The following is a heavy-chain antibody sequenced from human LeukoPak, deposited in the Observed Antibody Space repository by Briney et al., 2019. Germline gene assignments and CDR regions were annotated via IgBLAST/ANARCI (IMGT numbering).Heavy chain of an antibody. Sequence: PRGSMRLSCAASGFTFDDYVMHWVSQAPGKGLEWVSFISGDGGSTYYADSVKGRFTISRDNSKNSLYLQMNSLRTEDTALYYCAKDGFYSSGWVGNWGEGSLVTVSS. CDR3: AKDGFYSSGWVGN. V-gene: IGHV3-43*02. J-gene: IGHJ1*01. CDR1: GFTFDDYV. CDR2: ISGDGGST. D-gene: IGHD6-19*01.